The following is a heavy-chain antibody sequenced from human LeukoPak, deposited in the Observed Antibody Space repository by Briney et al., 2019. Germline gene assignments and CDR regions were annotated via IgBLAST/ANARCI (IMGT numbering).Heavy chain of an antibody. J-gene: IGHJ6*02. V-gene: IGHV1-69*13. CDR1: GGTFSSYA. CDR2: IIPIFGTA. Sequence: SVTVSCKASGGTFSSYAISWVRQAPGQGLEWMGGIIPIFGTANYAQKFQGGVTITADESTSTAYMELSSLRSGDTAVYYCARDPPFNPAPLGMDVWGQGTTVTVSS. CDR3: ARDPPFNPAPLGMDV.